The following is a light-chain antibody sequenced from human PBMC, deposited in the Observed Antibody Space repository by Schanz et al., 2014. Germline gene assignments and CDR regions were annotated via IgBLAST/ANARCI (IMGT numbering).Light chain of an antibody. J-gene: IGLJ3*02. CDR2: DVS. CDR3: SSYTSIGTRV. CDR1: SSDVGGYNY. Sequence: QSVLTQPRSVSGSPGQSVTISCTGTSSDVGGYNYVSWYQQHPGKAPKVMIYDVSERPSGVPDRFSGSKSGNTASLTISGLQAEDEADYYCSSYTSIGTRVFGGGTKLTVL. V-gene: IGLV2-11*01.